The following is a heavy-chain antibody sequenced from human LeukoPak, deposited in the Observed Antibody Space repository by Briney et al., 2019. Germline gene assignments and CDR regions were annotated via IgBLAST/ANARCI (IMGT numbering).Heavy chain of an antibody. V-gene: IGHV3-23*01. CDR2: ISGSGGST. D-gene: IGHD5-18*01. CDR1: GFTFSSYA. Sequence: PGGSLRPSCAASGFTFSSYAMSWVRQAPGKGLEWVSAISGSGGSTYYADSVKGRFTISRDNSKNTLYLQMNSLRAEDTAVYYCAKGERRVDTATLFDYWGQGTLVTVSS. CDR3: AKGERRVDTATLFDY. J-gene: IGHJ4*02.